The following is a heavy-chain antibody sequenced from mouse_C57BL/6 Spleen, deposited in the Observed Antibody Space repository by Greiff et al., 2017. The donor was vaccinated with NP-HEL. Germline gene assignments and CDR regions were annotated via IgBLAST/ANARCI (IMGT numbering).Heavy chain of an antibody. Sequence: QVQLQQSGAELVKPGASVKMSCKASGYTFTSYWITWVKQRPGQGLAWIGDIYPGRGSTNYNEKFKSKATLTVDTSSSTAYMQLSSLTSEDSAVYYCARSLYYGSSYWFAYWGQGTLVTVSA. CDR3: ARSLYYGSSYWFAY. J-gene: IGHJ3*01. V-gene: IGHV1-55*01. CDR1: GYTFTSYW. CDR2: IYPGRGST. D-gene: IGHD1-1*01.